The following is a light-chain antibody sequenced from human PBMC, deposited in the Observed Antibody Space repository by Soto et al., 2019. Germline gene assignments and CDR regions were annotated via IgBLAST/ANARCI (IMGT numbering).Light chain of an antibody. CDR2: EGS. J-gene: IGLJ1*01. V-gene: IGLV2-23*01. CDR3: CSYAGSPYV. Sequence: QSVLTQPASVSGSPGQSITISCTGTSSDVGSYNLVSWYQQHPGKAPKFMIYEGSKRPSGVSNRFSGSKSGNTASLTISGLQAEDEADYYCCSYAGSPYVFGTGTKVTVL. CDR1: SSDVGSYNL.